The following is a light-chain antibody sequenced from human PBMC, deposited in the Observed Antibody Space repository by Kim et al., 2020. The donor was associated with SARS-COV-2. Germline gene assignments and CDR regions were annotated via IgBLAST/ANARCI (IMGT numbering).Light chain of an antibody. CDR1: QRVSSY. Sequence: SFYPRERATLPYRASQRVSSYLAWYQQKPGQAPRLLIYDASNRATGIPARFSGSGSGTDFTLTISSLEPEDFAVYYCQQRSNLITFGQGTRLEIK. J-gene: IGKJ5*01. CDR2: DAS. V-gene: IGKV3-11*01. CDR3: QQRSNLIT.